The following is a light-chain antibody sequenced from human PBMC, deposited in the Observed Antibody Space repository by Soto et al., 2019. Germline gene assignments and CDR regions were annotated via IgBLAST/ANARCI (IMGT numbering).Light chain of an antibody. Sequence: QAVVTQPPSASGTPGQRVTISCSGSSSNIGSNYVYWYQQLPGTAPKLLIYRNNQRPSGVPDRFSGSKSGTSASLAISGLRSEDEADYYCAAWDDSLSGRYVFGTGSKLNVL. J-gene: IGLJ1*01. CDR1: SSNIGSNY. CDR2: RNN. V-gene: IGLV1-47*01. CDR3: AAWDDSLSGRYV.